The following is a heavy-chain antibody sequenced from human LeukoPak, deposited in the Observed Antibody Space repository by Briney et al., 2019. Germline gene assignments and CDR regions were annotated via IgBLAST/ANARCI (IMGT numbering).Heavy chain of an antibody. J-gene: IGHJ6*03. D-gene: IGHD2-2*01. CDR3: ARDRPSYCSSTSCYPYYYYYYMDA. Sequence: GGSLRLSCAASGFTVSSNYMRWVRQAPGKGLEWVSVIYSGGSTYYADSVKGRFTISRDNSENTLYLQMNSLRAEDTAVYYCARDRPSYCSSTSCYPYYYYYYMDAWGKGTTVTVSS. CDR1: GFTVSSNY. V-gene: IGHV3-66*02. CDR2: IYSGGST.